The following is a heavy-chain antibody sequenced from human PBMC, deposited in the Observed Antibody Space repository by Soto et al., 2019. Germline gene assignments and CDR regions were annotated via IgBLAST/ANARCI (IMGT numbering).Heavy chain of an antibody. J-gene: IGHJ4*02. CDR3: ASEYRYSYGYPFDY. CDR2: IWYDGSNK. CDR1: GFTFSSYG. D-gene: IGHD5-18*01. Sequence: QVQLVESGGGVVQPGRSLRLSCAASGFTFSSYGMHWVRQAPGKGLEWVAVIWYDGSNKYYADSVKGRFTISRDNSKNTLYLQMNSLRAEDTAVYYCASEYRYSYGYPFDYWGQGTLVTVSS. V-gene: IGHV3-33*01.